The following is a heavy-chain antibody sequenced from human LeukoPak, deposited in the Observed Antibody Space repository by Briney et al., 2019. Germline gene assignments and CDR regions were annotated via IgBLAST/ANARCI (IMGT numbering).Heavy chain of an antibody. J-gene: IGHJ4*02. CDR3: ARVGSAAPVTSSGHTIDY. Sequence: GGSLRLSCAVSGFSSYTYSMNWVRQAPGKGLEWVSSITSTSTYIYYAASVKGRFTISRDNAKNSLYLQMNSLRVEDTAVYYCARVGSAAPVTSSGHTIDYWGQGTLVIVSS. D-gene: IGHD3-22*01. CDR1: GFSSYTYS. CDR2: ITSTSTYI. V-gene: IGHV3-21*06.